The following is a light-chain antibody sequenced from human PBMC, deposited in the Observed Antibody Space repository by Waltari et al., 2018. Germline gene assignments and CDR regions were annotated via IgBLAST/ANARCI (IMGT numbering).Light chain of an antibody. V-gene: IGLV3-19*01. CDR2: GQN. Sequence: SSELTQDPAVSVALGQTVRITCQGDSLRKYYASWYQQKPGLAPVVVIYGQNNRPSGIPDRFSGSNSGNTASLTITGAQAEDEADYYCNSRDITGNHVLFGGGTKLTVL. CDR3: NSRDITGNHVL. CDR1: SLRKYY. J-gene: IGLJ2*01.